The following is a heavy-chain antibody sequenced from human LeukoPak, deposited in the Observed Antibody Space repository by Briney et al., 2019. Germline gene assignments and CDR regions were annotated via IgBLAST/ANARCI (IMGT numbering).Heavy chain of an antibody. CDR3: ARTAAGTLSPLGY. J-gene: IGHJ4*02. V-gene: IGHV3-23*01. Sequence: GGSLRLSCVASGFTFSSYAMGWVRQAPGKGLEWVSAISGSGGSTYYADFVKGRFTISRDNSKNTLYLQMNSLRAEDTAVYYCARTAAGTLSPLGYWGQGTLVIVSS. CDR2: ISGSGGST. CDR1: GFTFSSYA. D-gene: IGHD6-13*01.